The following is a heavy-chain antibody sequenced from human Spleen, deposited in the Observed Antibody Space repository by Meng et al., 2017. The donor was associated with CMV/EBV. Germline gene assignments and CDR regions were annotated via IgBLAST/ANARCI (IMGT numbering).Heavy chain of an antibody. Sequence: ASVKVSCKASGYTFTGYYMHWVRQAPGQGLEWMGWINPNSGGTNYAQKFQGRVTMTRDTSIITAYMELSRLRSDDAAVYYCARNADFWSGYYPHYGMDVWGQGTTVTVSS. D-gene: IGHD3-3*01. J-gene: IGHJ6*02. V-gene: IGHV1-2*02. CDR3: ARNADFWSGYYPHYGMDV. CDR1: GYTFTGYY. CDR2: INPNSGGT.